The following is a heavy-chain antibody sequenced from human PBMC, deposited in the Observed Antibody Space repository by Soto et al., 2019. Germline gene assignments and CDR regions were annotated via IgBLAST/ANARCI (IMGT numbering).Heavy chain of an antibody. Sequence: GGSLRLSCAASGFTFSSYSMNWVRQAPGKGLEWVSSISSSSSYIYYADSVKGRFTISRDNAKNSLYLQMNSLRAEDTAVYYCARGGGTYYYDSSGYRQAFDIWGQGTMVTVSS. D-gene: IGHD3-22*01. CDR2: ISSSSSYI. J-gene: IGHJ3*02. CDR1: GFTFSSYS. V-gene: IGHV3-21*01. CDR3: ARGGGTYYYDSSGYRQAFDI.